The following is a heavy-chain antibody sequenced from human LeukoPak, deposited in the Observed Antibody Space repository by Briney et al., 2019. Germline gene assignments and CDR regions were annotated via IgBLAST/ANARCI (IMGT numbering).Heavy chain of an antibody. D-gene: IGHD6-13*01. CDR1: GGSISSYY. Sequence: SETLSLTCTVSGGSISSYYWSWIRQPPGKGLEWIGYIYYSGSTNYNPSLKSRVTISVDTSKNQFSLKLSSVTAADTAVYYCARMRAAAGPRTNYYYYMDVWGKGTTVTVSS. J-gene: IGHJ6*03. CDR3: ARMRAAAGPRTNYYYYMDV. V-gene: IGHV4-59*01. CDR2: IYYSGST.